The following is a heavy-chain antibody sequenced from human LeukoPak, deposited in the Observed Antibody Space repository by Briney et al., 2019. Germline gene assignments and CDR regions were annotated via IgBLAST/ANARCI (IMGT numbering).Heavy chain of an antibody. V-gene: IGHV3-7*01. CDR3: AINMVRVAPDY. CDR1: GLTFGWDW. D-gene: IGHD3-10*01. J-gene: IGHJ4*02. Sequence: GRCLRLSCALAGLTFGWDWMAWVRQAPRNGIEWVATINQDGSDKYYVDSLKGRFTMSRDNAKNSLYLQMNSLRAEDTAVYYCAINMVRVAPDYWGQGTLVTVSS. CDR2: INQDGSDK.